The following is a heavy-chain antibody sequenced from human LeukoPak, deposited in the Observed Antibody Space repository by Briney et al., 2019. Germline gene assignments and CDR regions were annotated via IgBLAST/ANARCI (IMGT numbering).Heavy chain of an antibody. J-gene: IGHJ5*02. CDR1: GGTFSSYA. CDR2: IIPILGIA. CDR3: ARGFTAMTSNWFDP. Sequence: EASVKVSCKASGGTFSSYAINWVRQAPGQGLEWMGRIIPILGIANYAQKFQGRVTITADKSTSTAYMELSSLRSEDTAVYYCARGFTAMTSNWFDPWGQGTLVTVSS. V-gene: IGHV1-69*04. D-gene: IGHD5-18*01.